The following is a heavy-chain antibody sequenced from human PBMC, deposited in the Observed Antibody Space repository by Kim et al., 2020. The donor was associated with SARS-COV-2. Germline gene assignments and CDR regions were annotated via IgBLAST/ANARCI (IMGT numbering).Heavy chain of an antibody. V-gene: IGHV3-33*01. CDR3: ARDGCSSTSCPPGSVYYSGMDV. CDR1: GFTFSSYG. D-gene: IGHD2-2*01. CDR2: IWYDGSNK. J-gene: IGHJ6*02. Sequence: GGSMRLSCAASGFTFSSYGMHWVRQAPGKGLEWVAVIWYDGSNKYYADSVKGRFTISRDNSKNTLYLQMNSLRAEDTAVYYCARDGCSSTSCPPGSVYYSGMDVWGQGTTVTVSS.